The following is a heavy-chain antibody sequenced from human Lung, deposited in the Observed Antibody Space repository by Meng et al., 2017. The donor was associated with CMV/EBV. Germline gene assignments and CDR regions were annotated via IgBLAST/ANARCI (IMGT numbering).Heavy chain of an antibody. CDR1: Y. J-gene: IGHJ4*02. CDR3: ARGPRADGYYDILTGYRSPYYFDY. V-gene: IGHV1-2*06. D-gene: IGHD3-9*01. CDR2: INPNSGGT. Sequence: YMHWGRQAPGQGLEWMGRINPNSGGTNYAQKFQGRVTMTRDTSISTAYMELSRLRSDDTAVYYCARGPRADGYYDILTGYRSPYYFDYWGQGTLVTVSS.